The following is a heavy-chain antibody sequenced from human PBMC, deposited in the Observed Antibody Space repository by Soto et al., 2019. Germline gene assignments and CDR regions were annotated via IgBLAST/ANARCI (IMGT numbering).Heavy chain of an antibody. D-gene: IGHD1-1*01. CDR1: GGTFSTSA. Sequence: QVPLVQSGAEVKKPGSSVTVSCKASGGTFSTSAISWVRQAPGQGLEWVGGIMPVFPTPDYAQNFQGRVTITADESTTTAYLELTSLRADDTAMYYCARDKDRLQLGGNYYYILDVWGQGTAITVSS. J-gene: IGHJ6*02. V-gene: IGHV1-69*12. CDR3: ARDKDRLQLGGNYYYILDV. CDR2: IMPVFPTP.